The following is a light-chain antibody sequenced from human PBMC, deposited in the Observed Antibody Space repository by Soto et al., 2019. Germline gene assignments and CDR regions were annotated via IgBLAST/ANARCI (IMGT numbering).Light chain of an antibody. Sequence: QSVLTQPPSVSASLGASVTLTCTLSSDYSNYKVDWYQQRPGKGPRFVMRVGTGRIVGSKGDGIRDRFSVFGSGLNRYLTIKNIQEEDEGDSHCWAAQCRGSNFVSVVFGGGTKLTVL. CDR2: VGTGRIVG. J-gene: IGLJ2*01. CDR3: WAAQCRGSNFVSVV. CDR1: SDYSNYK. V-gene: IGLV9-49*01.